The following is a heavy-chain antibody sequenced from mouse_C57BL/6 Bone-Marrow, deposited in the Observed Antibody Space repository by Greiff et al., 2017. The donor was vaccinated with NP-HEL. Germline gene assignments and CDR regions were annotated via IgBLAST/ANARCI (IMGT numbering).Heavy chain of an antibody. CDR1: GYTFTSYW. Sequence: QVQLQQPGAELVKPGASVKMSCKASGYTFTSYWITWVKQRPGQGLEWIGDIYPGSGSTNYNEKFKSKATLHVDTYSSTAYMQLSSLTSEDSAVYYCARESPYYYGSSGFAYWGQGTLVTVSA. CDR3: ARESPYYYGSSGFAY. V-gene: IGHV1-55*01. J-gene: IGHJ3*01. CDR2: IYPGSGST. D-gene: IGHD1-1*01.